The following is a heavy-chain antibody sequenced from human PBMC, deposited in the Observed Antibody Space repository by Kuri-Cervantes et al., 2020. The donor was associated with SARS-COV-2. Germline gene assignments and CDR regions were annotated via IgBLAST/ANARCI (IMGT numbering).Heavy chain of an antibody. CDR1: GYSLTSYW. J-gene: IGHJ6*02. CDR2: IDPSDSYT. Sequence: GESLKISCKGSGYSLTSYWISWVRQMPGKGLEWMGRIDPSDSYTNYSPSFQGHVTISADKSISTAYLQWSSLKASDTAMYYCARKPSGSGYNYGMDVRGQGTTVTVSS. V-gene: IGHV5-10-1*01. D-gene: IGHD3-10*01. CDR3: ARKPSGSGYNYGMDV.